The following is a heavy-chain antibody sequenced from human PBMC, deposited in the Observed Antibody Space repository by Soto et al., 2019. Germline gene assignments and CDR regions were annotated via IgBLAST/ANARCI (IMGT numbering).Heavy chain of an antibody. CDR3: ATALTIFGPRFDY. Sequence: ASVKVSCKVSGYTLTELSMHWVRQAPGKGLEWMGGFDPGDGETIYAQKFQGRVTMTEDTSTDTAYMELSSLRSEDTAVYYCATALTIFGPRFDYWGQGTLVTVSS. J-gene: IGHJ4*02. CDR1: GYTLTELS. D-gene: IGHD3-3*01. CDR2: FDPGDGET. V-gene: IGHV1-24*01.